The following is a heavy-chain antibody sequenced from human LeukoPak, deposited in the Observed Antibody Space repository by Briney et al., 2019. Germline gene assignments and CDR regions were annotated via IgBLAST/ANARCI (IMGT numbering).Heavy chain of an antibody. J-gene: IGHJ4*02. Sequence: ASVKVSYKAPGYTFTIYCISWVRQAPGQGLEWMGWISAYNGNTNYAQKLQGRVTMTTDTSTSTAYMELRSLRSDDTAVYYCARDLKRYSSGREMFYFDYCGQGTLVTVSS. CDR2: ISAYNGNT. D-gene: IGHD6-19*01. CDR3: ARDLKRYSSGREMFYFDY. CDR1: GYTFTIYC. V-gene: IGHV1-18*01.